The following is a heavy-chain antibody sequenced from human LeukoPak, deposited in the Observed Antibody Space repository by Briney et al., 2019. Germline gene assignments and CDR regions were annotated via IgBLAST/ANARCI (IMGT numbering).Heavy chain of an antibody. CDR1: GYTFTNYA. Sequence: GASVKVSCKASGYTFTNYAMNWVRQAPGQGLEWMGWIHPSTGKPTYAQGFTGRFVFSLETSVSTTYLQISSLKAEDTAVYFCARAFQSLGGLSLPDYWGQGTLVTVSS. D-gene: IGHD3-16*02. V-gene: IGHV7-4-1*02. CDR2: IHPSTGKP. CDR3: ARAFQSLGGLSLPDY. J-gene: IGHJ4*02.